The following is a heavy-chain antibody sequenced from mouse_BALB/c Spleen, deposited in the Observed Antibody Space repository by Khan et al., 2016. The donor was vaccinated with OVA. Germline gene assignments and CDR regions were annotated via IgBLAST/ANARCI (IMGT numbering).Heavy chain of an antibody. CDR1: GYTFTDYV. V-gene: IGHV9-3-1*01. CDR3: TRFHGGY. Sequence: QFQLVQSGPELKKPGETVKISCKASGYTFTDYVMNWVQQSPGKGLKWMGWINTYTGKPTYADDFKGRFAFSLETSASTAYLQINSLKNEDTATYFCTRFHGGYWGQGTTLTVSS. J-gene: IGHJ2*01. CDR2: INTYTGKP.